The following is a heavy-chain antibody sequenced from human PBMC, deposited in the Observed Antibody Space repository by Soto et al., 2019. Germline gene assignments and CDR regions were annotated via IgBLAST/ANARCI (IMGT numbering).Heavy chain of an antibody. CDR1: GGSFSGYY. CDR2: INHSGST. Sequence: ASETLSLTCAVYGGSFSGYYWSWIRQPPGKGLEWIGEINHSGSTNYNPSLKSRVTISVDTSKNQFSLKLSSVTAADTAMYYCARLPSHQNPAYMDVWGKGTTVTVSS. CDR3: ARLPSHQNPAYMDV. J-gene: IGHJ6*03. V-gene: IGHV4-34*01. D-gene: IGHD2-2*01.